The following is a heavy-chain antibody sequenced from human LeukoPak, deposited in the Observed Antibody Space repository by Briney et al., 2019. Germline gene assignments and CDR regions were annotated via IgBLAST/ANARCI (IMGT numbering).Heavy chain of an antibody. CDR1: GGSISSYY. J-gene: IGHJ6*03. CDR2: IYYSGST. D-gene: IGHD2-21*02. Sequence: SETLSLTCTVSGGSISSYYWSWIRQPPGKGLEWIGYIYYSGSTNYNPSLKSRVTISVDTSKNQFSLKLSSVTAADTAVYYCASRGGDWYYYYMDVWGKGTTVTVSS. V-gene: IGHV4-59*12. CDR3: ASRGGDWYYYYMDV.